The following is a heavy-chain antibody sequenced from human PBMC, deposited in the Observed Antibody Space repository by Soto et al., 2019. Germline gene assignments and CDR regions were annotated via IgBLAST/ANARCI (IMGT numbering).Heavy chain of an antibody. J-gene: IGHJ4*02. CDR3: AHIVVAGLGYYFDY. CDR2: IYWDDDK. CDR1: GFSLSSTRMA. D-gene: IGHD6-19*01. V-gene: IGHV2-5*02. Sequence: QITLKESGPPLVEPTQTLTLTCTFSGFSLSSTRMAVGWLRPPPGTALEWLALIYWDDDKRYSPFLKSRLTITKDTSKNQVVLTMSNMDPVDTARYYCAHIVVAGLGYYFDYWGQGTLVTVSS.